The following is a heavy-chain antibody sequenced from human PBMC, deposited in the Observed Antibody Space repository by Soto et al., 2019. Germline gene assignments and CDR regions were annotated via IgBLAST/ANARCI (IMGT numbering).Heavy chain of an antibody. V-gene: IGHV4-31*03. D-gene: IGHD3-10*01. CDR1: GGPISTPGYY. J-gene: IGHJ4*02. Sequence: QVQLQESGPGLVKPSQTLSLSCSVSGGPISTPGYYWSWIRQSPEKGLEWMGYFHHTGSTNHNPSLRGRLFMSVDTSNNPSSLNSISVTAADTAVYFCATGQTAATGRFGKLEYWGQRTQVTDSP. CDR2: FHHTGST. CDR3: ATGQTAATGRFGKLEY.